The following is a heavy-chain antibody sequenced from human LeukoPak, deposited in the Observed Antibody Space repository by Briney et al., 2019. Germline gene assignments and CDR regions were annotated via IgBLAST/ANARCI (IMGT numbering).Heavy chain of an antibody. V-gene: IGHV1-18*01. CDR1: GYTFTSYG. J-gene: IGHJ4*02. D-gene: IGHD3-3*01. Sequence: VKVSCKASGYTFTSYGISWVRQAPGQGLEWMGWISAYNGNTNYAQKFQGRVTMTTDTSTSTAYMELRSLRSDDTAVYYCARRYENYDFWSGPLTTEYYFDYWGQGTLVTVSS. CDR2: ISAYNGNT. CDR3: ARRYENYDFWSGPLTTEYYFDY.